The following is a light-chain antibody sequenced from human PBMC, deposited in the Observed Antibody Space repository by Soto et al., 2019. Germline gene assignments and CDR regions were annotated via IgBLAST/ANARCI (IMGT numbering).Light chain of an antibody. Sequence: QSVLTQPPSVSGAPGQRVTISCTGSSSNIGAGYDVHWYQQLPGTAPKLLIYGNSNRPSGVPDRFSGSKSGTSASLAITGLQAEDEADYYGQSYNSSLSGWVFGGGTHLTVL. CDR1: SSNIGAGYD. J-gene: IGLJ3*02. V-gene: IGLV1-40*01. CDR3: QSYNSSLSGWV. CDR2: GNS.